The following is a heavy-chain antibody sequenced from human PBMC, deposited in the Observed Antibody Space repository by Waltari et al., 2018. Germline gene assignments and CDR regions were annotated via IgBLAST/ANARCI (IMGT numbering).Heavy chain of an antibody. CDR3: ARSQVVVIAPLDC. D-gene: IGHD2-21*01. CDR1: GDTFSNYA. J-gene: IGHJ6*04. CDR2: ILPRFATS. Sequence: QVQLVQSGAEVKKPGSSVKVSCKASGDTFSNYAITWVRQAPGQGLEWMGGILPRFATSNYAQKFQGRVTITADDSTSTAYMELSSLRSEDTAIYYCARSQVVVIAPLDCWGKGTTVTVSS. V-gene: IGHV1-69*13.